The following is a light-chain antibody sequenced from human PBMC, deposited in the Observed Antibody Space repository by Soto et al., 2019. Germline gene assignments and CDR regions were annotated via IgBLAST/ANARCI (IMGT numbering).Light chain of an antibody. V-gene: IGKV3-20*01. CDR1: QGVTSSY. CDR3: QQYDSSPLT. CDR2: GAS. Sequence: EIVLTQSPGTLSLSPGERATLSCRASQGVTSSYVAWYQQKPGQAPRLLIYGASIRATGIPDRFSGSGSGTDFPLTISRLEPEDFAVYYCQQYDSSPLTFGGGTKVEIK. J-gene: IGKJ4*01.